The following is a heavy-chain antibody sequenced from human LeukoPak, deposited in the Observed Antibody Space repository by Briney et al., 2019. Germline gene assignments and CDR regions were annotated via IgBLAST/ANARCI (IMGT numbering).Heavy chain of an antibody. V-gene: IGHV1-2*02. CDR2: INPNSGGT. D-gene: IGHD6-19*01. CDR3: ARNVRAVAGTRPFWFDY. Sequence: ASVKVSCKASGYTFTGYYMHWVRQAPGQGLEWMGWINPNSGGTNYAQKFQGRVTMTRDTSISTAYMELRSLRSDDTAVYYCARNVRAVAGTRPFWFDYWGQGTLVTVSS. J-gene: IGHJ4*02. CDR1: GYTFTGYY.